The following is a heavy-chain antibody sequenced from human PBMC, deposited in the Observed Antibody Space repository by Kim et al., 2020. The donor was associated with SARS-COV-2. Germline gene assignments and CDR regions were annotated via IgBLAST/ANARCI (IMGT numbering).Heavy chain of an antibody. CDR2: ISWNSGSI. D-gene: IGHD6-19*01. CDR1: GFTFDDYA. Sequence: GGSLRLSCAASGFTFDDYAMHWVRQAPGKGLEWVSGISWNSGSIGYADSVKGRFTISRDNAKNSLYLQMNSLRAEDTALYYCAKGGSSGWYWGEADYWGQGTLVTVSS. J-gene: IGHJ4*02. V-gene: IGHV3-9*01. CDR3: AKGGSSGWYWGEADY.